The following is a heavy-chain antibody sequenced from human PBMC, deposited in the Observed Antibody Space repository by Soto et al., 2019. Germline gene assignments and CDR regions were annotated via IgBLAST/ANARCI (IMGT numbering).Heavy chain of an antibody. CDR1: GFTFSDFA. J-gene: IGHJ6*02. CDR3: AAPRDEYGSGVSWFTYGMDI. V-gene: IGHV3-23*01. D-gene: IGHD3-10*01. CDR2: LDGAGGST. Sequence: GGSLRLSCLASGFTFSDFAMTWVRHVPGRGLEWVASLDGAGGSTYYAESVRGRFSISRDNSQNTLFLQMKRLTVDDTAIYYCAAPRDEYGSGVSWFTYGMDIWGQGTTVPSP.